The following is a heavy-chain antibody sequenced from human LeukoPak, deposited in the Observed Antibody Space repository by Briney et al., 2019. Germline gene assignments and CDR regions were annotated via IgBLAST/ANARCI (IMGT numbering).Heavy chain of an antibody. CDR1: GGSFSGYY. Sequence: SETLSLTCAVPGGSFSGYYWSWIRQPPGKGLEWIGEINHSGSTNYNPALKSRVTISVDTSKNQFSLKLSSVTAAVTAVYYCASLNWNRSYGMDVWCQGTTVTVSS. CDR3: ASLNWNRSYGMDV. V-gene: IGHV4-34*01. J-gene: IGHJ6*02. CDR2: INHSGST. D-gene: IGHD1-20*01.